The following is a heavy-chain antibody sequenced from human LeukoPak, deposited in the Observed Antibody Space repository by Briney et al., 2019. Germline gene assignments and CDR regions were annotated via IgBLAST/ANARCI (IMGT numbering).Heavy chain of an antibody. CDR3: ARVGSDSSGWRRFDY. Sequence: GASVKVSCKASGYTFTGYYMRWVRQAPGQGLEWMGWINPNSGGTNSAQKFQGRVTMTRDTSISTAYMELSRLRSDDTAVYYCARVGSDSSGWRRFDYWGQGTLVTVSS. D-gene: IGHD6-19*01. CDR2: INPNSGGT. CDR1: GYTFTGYY. V-gene: IGHV1-2*02. J-gene: IGHJ4*02.